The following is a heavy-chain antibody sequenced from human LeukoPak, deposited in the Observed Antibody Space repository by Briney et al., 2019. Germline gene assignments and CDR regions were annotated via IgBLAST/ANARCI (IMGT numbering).Heavy chain of an antibody. V-gene: IGHV3-9*01. Sequence: GGSLRLSCAASGFTFDDYAMHWVRQAPGKGLEWVSGISWNSGSIGYADSVKGRFTISRDNAKNSLYLQMNSLRAEDTALYYCAKDGGPYSSSWLFDYWGQGTLVTVSS. CDR2: ISWNSGSI. CDR1: GFTFDDYA. D-gene: IGHD6-13*01. J-gene: IGHJ4*02. CDR3: AKDGGPYSSSWLFDY.